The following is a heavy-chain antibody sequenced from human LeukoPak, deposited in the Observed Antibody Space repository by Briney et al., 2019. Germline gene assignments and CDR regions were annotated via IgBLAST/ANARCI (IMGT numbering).Heavy chain of an antibody. CDR1: GYTFTSYG. CDR2: ISAYNGNT. V-gene: IGHV1-18*01. Sequence: ASVTVSCKASGYTFTSYGISWVRQAPGHGLEWMGWISAYNGNTNYAQKLQGRVTMTTDTSTSTAYMELRSLRSDDTAVYYCARDIAPLSMWYYDSSGYYGWFDPWGQGTLVTVSS. J-gene: IGHJ5*02. CDR3: ARDIAPLSMWYYDSSGYYGWFDP. D-gene: IGHD3-22*01.